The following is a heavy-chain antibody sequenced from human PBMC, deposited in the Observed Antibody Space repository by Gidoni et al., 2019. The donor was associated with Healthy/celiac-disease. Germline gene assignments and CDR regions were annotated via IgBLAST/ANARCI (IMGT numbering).Heavy chain of an antibody. CDR1: GFTFSSYG. D-gene: IGHD6-13*01. CDR2: ISYDGSNK. J-gene: IGHJ4*02. Sequence: QVQLVESGGGVVQPGRSLRLSCAASGFTFSSYGMHWVRQAPGKGLEWVAVISYDGSNKYYADSVKGRFTISRDNSKNTLYLQMNSLRAEDTAVYYCAKDWIQGAAAGYVNFDYWGQGTLVTVSS. V-gene: IGHV3-30*18. CDR3: AKDWIQGAAAGYVNFDY.